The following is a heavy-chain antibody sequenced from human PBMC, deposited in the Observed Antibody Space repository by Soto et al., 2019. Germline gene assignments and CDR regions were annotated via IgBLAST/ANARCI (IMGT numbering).Heavy chain of an antibody. CDR3: ARAEWYYDFWSGYPDQNWFDP. CDR2: INHSGST. D-gene: IGHD3-3*01. Sequence: SETLSLTCAVYGGSFSGYYWSWIRQPPGKGLEWIGEINHSGSTNYNPSLKSRVTISVDTSKNQFSLKLSSVTAADTAVYYCARAEWYYDFWSGYPDQNWFDPWGQGTLVTVSS. CDR1: GGSFSGYY. V-gene: IGHV4-34*01. J-gene: IGHJ5*02.